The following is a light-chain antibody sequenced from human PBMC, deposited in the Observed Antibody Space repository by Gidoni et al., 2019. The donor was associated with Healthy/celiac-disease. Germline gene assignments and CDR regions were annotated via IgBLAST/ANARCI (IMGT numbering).Light chain of an antibody. Sequence: DIQMTQSPSTLSAPVGDRVTITCRASQSSSSWLAWYQQKPGKAPKLLIYKASSLESGVPSRFSGSGSGTEFTLTISSLQPDDFATYYCQQYNSYSSFGPGTKVDIK. J-gene: IGKJ3*01. CDR3: QQYNSYSS. V-gene: IGKV1-5*03. CDR1: QSSSSW. CDR2: KAS.